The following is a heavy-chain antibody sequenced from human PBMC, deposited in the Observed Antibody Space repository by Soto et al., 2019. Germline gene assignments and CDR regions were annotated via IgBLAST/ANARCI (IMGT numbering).Heavy chain of an antibody. J-gene: IGHJ4*02. CDR2: IYYSGST. Sequence: SETLSLTCTVSGGSISSGDYYWSWIRQPPGKGLEWIGYIYYSGSTYYNPSLKSRVTISVDTSKNQFSLKLSSVTAADTAVYYCARGRITDSETLFDYWGQGTLVTVSS. CDR3: ARGRITDSETLFDY. V-gene: IGHV4-30-4*01. D-gene: IGHD1-20*01. CDR1: GGSISSGDYY.